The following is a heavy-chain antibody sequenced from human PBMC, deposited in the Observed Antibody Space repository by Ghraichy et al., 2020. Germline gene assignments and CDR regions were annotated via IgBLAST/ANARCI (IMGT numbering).Heavy chain of an antibody. CDR2: ISGTSSYI. V-gene: IGHV3-21*01. J-gene: IGHJ6*02. CDR3: TRVADYYYYGLDV. CDR1: GFTFSSYN. Sequence: GESLNISCAASGFTFSSYNVNWVRQAPGKGLEWVSFISGTSSYIYFADSVKGRFTVSRDNAKNSVYLQMNSLRDEDTAVYYCTRVADYYYYGLDVWGQGTTVTVSS.